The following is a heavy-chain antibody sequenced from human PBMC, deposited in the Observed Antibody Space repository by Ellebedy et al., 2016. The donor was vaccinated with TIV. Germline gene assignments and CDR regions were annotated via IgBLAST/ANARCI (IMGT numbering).Heavy chain of an antibody. Sequence: GESLKISCAASGFTFSTYGMHWVRQAPGKGPVWVSGINSDGSSTTYADSVKGRFTTSRDNAQNTLYLQTNSLRAEDTAVYYCTRVLYSGSFYFDSWGQGTVVTVSS. D-gene: IGHD1-26*01. J-gene: IGHJ4*02. CDR1: GFTFSTYG. V-gene: IGHV3-74*01. CDR3: TRVLYSGSFYFDS. CDR2: INSDGSST.